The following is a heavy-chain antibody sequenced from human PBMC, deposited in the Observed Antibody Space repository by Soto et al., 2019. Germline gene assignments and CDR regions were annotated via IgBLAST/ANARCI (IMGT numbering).Heavy chain of an antibody. CDR3: ARHRYSYGVYYFDY. V-gene: IGHV4-59*08. Sequence: PEETLSLTCIVSGGSISNYYWSWIRQPPGKGLEWIGYIYYSGSTNYNPSLTSRVTISVDTSKNQFSLKLSSVTAADTAVYYCARHRYSYGVYYFDYWGQGTLVTVSS. CDR1: GGSISNYY. CDR2: IYYSGST. D-gene: IGHD5-18*01. J-gene: IGHJ4*02.